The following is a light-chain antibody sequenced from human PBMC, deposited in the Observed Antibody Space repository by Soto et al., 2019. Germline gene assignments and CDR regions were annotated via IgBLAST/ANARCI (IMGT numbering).Light chain of an antibody. CDR3: SSYAGSKTFI. Sequence: QSALTQPPSASGSPGQSVTISCTGTSSDVGAYNYVSWFQQHPGKAPKLMLYEVTKRPSGVPDRYSDSKSGNTASLTVSGTQAKDEADYYCSSYAGSKTFIFGGGTKHTVL. CDR2: EVT. V-gene: IGLV2-8*01. CDR1: SSDVGAYNY. J-gene: IGLJ2*01.